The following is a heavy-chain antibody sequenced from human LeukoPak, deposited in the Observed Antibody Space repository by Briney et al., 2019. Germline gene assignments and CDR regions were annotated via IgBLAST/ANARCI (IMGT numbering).Heavy chain of an antibody. CDR3: ARLVRYYGSGSYSMYNWFDP. D-gene: IGHD3-10*01. V-gene: IGHV4-59*08. CDR2: IYYSGST. J-gene: IGHJ5*02. Sequence: PSETLSLTCTVSGGSISNYYWSWIRQPPGKGLEWIGYIYYSGSTNYNPSLKSRVTISVDTSKNQFSLKLSSVTAADTAVYYCARLVRYYGSGSYSMYNWFDPWGQGTLVTVSS. CDR1: GGSISNYY.